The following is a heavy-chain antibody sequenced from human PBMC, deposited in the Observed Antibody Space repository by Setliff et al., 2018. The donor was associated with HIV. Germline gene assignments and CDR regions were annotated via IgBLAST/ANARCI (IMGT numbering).Heavy chain of an antibody. Sequence: SVKVSCKASGGTFSSYAISWVRQAPGQGLEWMGRIIPIFGTANYAQKFQGRVTITADKSTSTAYMELSSLRSEDTAVYYCARDQWGVEMATMNYYYYMDVWGKGTTVTVSS. CDR3: ARDQWGVEMATMNYYYYMDV. J-gene: IGHJ6*03. CDR1: GGTFSSYA. D-gene: IGHD3-10*01. V-gene: IGHV1-69*06. CDR2: IIPIFGTA.